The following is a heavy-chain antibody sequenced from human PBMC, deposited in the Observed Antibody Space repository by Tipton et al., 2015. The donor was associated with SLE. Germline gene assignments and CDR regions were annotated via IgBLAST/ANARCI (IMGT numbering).Heavy chain of an antibody. CDR1: GGSVSSGRYY. CDR3: ARVTDGHPNYFDP. CDR2: IYYSGIS. J-gene: IGHJ5*02. V-gene: IGHV4-61*01. Sequence: GLVKPSETLSLTCTVSGGSVSSGRYYWTWIRQPPGKGLEWIGHIYYSGISSYNPSLKRRLTISGDTSQNQFSLKVDSVTAADTAVYYCARVTDGHPNYFDPWGQGTLVTVSS.